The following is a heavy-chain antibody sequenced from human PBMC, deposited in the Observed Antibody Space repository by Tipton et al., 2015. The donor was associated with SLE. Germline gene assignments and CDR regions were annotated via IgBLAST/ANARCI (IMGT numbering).Heavy chain of an antibody. V-gene: IGHV3-21*01. Sequence: SLRLSCTASGFSLISYTMNWVRRAPGMGLEWVASIGSRGDYMYLADSVKGRFTISRDNAKNSLYLQMNSLRAEDTAVYYCARDVPPPRCGGDCYFLFDYWGQGTLVTVSS. CDR2: IGSRGDYM. J-gene: IGHJ4*02. CDR3: ARDVPPPRCGGDCYFLFDY. CDR1: GFSLISYT. D-gene: IGHD2-21*01.